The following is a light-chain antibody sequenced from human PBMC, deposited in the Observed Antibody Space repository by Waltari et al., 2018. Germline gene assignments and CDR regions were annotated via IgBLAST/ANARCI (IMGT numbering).Light chain of an antibody. CDR3: AAWDDSLKGVV. Sequence: QSALPPPSSASGTPGQQNTISRSGSTSNLGSNTVAWYQQLPGTAPKLLMYSNNLRPSGVPERFYGSKSGSSASLAIFGLQSEDDADDYCAAWDDSLKGVVFGGGTKVTVL. CDR2: SNN. V-gene: IGLV1-44*01. CDR1: TSNLGSNT. J-gene: IGLJ2*01.